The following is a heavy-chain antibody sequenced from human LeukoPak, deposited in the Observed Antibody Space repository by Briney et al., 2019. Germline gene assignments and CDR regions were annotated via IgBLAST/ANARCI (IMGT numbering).Heavy chain of an antibody. CDR1: GGSISSYY. CDR3: ARGRDPYYDSSGPIQH. V-gene: IGHV4-59*01. D-gene: IGHD3-22*01. Sequence: SETLSLTCNVSGGSISSYYWSWIRQPPGKGLEWIGYIYYSGSTNYNPSLKSRVTISVDTPKNQFSLKLSSVTAADTAVYYCARGRDPYYDSSGPIQHWGQGTLVTVSS. J-gene: IGHJ1*01. CDR2: IYYSGST.